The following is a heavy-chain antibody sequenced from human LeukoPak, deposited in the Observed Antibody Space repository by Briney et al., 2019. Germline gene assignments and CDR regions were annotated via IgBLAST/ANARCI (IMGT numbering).Heavy chain of an antibody. CDR2: INPNSGGT. CDR1: GGTFSSYA. Sequence: ASVKVSCKASGGTFSSYAISWVRQAPGQGLEWMGRINPNSGGTNYAQKFQGRVTMTRDTSISTAYMELSRLRSDDTAVYYCASRYYYDSSGYFDYRGQGTLVTVSS. V-gene: IGHV1-2*06. D-gene: IGHD3-22*01. J-gene: IGHJ4*02. CDR3: ASRYYYDSSGYFDY.